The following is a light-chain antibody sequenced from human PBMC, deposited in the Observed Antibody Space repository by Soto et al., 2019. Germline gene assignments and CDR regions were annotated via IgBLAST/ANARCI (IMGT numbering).Light chain of an antibody. CDR1: SSNIGAGYD. CDR3: LSFDSSLSVV. Sequence: QSVLTQPPSVSGAPGQRVTISCTGSSSNIGAGYDVHWYQQLPGRAPKLLIYGNINRPSGVPDRFSGSKSGTSASLAITGLQAEDEADYYCLSFDSSLSVVFGGGTKVTVL. J-gene: IGLJ2*01. V-gene: IGLV1-40*01. CDR2: GNI.